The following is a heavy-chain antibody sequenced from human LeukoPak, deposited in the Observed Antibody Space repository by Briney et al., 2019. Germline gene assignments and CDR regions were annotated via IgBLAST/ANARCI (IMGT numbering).Heavy chain of an antibody. J-gene: IGHJ4*02. CDR1: GFTFSSYW. Sequence: GGSLRLSCAASGFTFSSYWMHWVRQAPGKGLVWVSHTDTGGSNTMHADSVKGRFTISRDNAKNTLYLQMNSLRAEDTAVYYCAKRTYYSGSGSYYNVASLEYWGQGTLVTVSS. CDR2: TDTGGSNT. V-gene: IGHV3-74*03. CDR3: AKRTYYSGSGSYYNVASLEY. D-gene: IGHD3-10*01.